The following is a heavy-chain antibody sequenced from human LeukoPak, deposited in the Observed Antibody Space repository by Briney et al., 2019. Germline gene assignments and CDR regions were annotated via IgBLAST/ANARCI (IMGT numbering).Heavy chain of an antibody. J-gene: IGHJ4*01. CDR1: GFTFSSYA. CDR3: ASIVTSYIDY. V-gene: IGHV3-30*04. D-gene: IGHD3-16*02. Sequence: GGSLRLSCAASGFTFSSYAMHWVRQAPGKGLEWVAVISYDGSNKYYADSVKGRFTISRDNSKNTQYLQMNSLRAEDTAVYYCASIVTSYIDYWGQGTLVTVSS. CDR2: ISYDGSNK.